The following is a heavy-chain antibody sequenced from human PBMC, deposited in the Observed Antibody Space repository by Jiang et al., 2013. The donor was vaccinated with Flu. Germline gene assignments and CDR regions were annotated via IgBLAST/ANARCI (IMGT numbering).Heavy chain of an antibody. CDR2: IYSGGST. J-gene: IGHJ6*02. CDR3: AMTAALLSSSHGMDV. Sequence: VQLLESGGGLIQPGGPVRLSCAASGFTVSSNYMSWVRQAPGKGLEWVSVIYSGGSTYYADSVKGRFTISRDNSKNTLYLQMNSLRAEDTAVYYCAMTAALLSSSHGMDVWGQGTTVTVSS. V-gene: IGHV3-53*01. D-gene: IGHD2-2*01. CDR1: GFTVSSNY.